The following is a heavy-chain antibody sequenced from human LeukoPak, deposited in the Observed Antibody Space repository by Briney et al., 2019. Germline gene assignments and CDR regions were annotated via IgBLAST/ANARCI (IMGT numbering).Heavy chain of an antibody. CDR1: GFTFSSYS. CDR3: ARDSPYSGSYFDY. CDR2: IYSGGST. V-gene: IGHV3-53*01. J-gene: IGHJ4*02. Sequence: GGSLRLSCAASGFTFSSYSMNWVGKAQGKGLEWVSVIYSGGSTYYADSVKGRFTISRDNSKNTLYLQMNSLRAEDTAVYYCARDSPYSGSYFDYWGQGTLVTVSS. D-gene: IGHD1-26*01.